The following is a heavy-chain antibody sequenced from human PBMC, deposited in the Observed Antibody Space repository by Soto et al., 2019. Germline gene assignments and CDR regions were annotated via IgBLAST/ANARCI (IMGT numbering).Heavy chain of an antibody. D-gene: IGHD6-19*01. CDR3: ATSNSNGLAY. CDR1: GGTLSSYT. CDR2: IIAVINLP. V-gene: IGHV1-69*02. J-gene: IGHJ4*02. Sequence: QVHLVQSGAEVKTPGSSVKVSCKPSGGTLSSYTFVWVRQAPGEGLEWIGRIIAVINLPNSAQKFQGRVTITADEATRTAYMELNSLRSEDTAIYSGATSNSNGLAYWGQGNLITVSS.